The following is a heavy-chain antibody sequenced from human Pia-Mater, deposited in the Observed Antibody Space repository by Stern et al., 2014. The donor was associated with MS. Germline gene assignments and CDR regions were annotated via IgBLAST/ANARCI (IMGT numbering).Heavy chain of an antibody. D-gene: IGHD5-24*01. CDR2: IHNSGTT. CDR1: GGSISSGEYY. Sequence: VQLVESGPGLVKPSQTLSLTCAVTGGSISSGEYYWSWIRPSPGKGLEWMGYIHNSGTTYYNRSIQSRVTISVDTSKNQFSLKLRSVPAPDTAVYYCSRDADGYSLVFGYWGRGTLVTVSS. CDR3: SRDADGYSLVFGY. J-gene: IGHJ4*02. V-gene: IGHV4-30-4*01.